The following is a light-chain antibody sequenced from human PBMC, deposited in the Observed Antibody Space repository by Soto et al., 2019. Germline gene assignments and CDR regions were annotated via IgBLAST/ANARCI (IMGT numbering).Light chain of an antibody. CDR2: GAS. CDR3: QQYHNCPPS. Sequence: DIQMTQSPSSVSASVGDRVTIACRASQDISIHLAWFQQKPGKAPKSLIFGASSLQSGVPSKFSGSRSETDFTLTIDSLQPEDFATYYCQQYHNCPPSFGQGTKVEIK. J-gene: IGKJ1*01. CDR1: QDISIH. V-gene: IGKV1-16*02.